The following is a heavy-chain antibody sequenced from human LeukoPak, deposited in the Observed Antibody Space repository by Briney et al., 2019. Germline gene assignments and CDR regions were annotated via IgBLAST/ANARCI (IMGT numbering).Heavy chain of an antibody. Sequence: SVKVSCKASGGTFSSYAISWVRQAPGQGLEWMGGIIPIFGTANYAQKFQGRVTITADESTSTAYMELSSLRSEDTAVYYCARLADYYDSSGSHYWGQGTLVTVSS. CDR2: IIPIFGTA. D-gene: IGHD3-22*01. V-gene: IGHV1-69*13. J-gene: IGHJ4*02. CDR3: ARLADYYDSSGSHY. CDR1: GGTFSSYA.